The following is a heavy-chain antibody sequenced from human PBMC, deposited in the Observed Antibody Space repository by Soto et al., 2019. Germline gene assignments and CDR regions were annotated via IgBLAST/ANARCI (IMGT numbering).Heavy chain of an antibody. CDR1: GYSMSVPSYY. CDR3: TRRYNWKDNCFDP. J-gene: IGHJ5*02. V-gene: IGHV4-39*01. D-gene: IGHD1-20*01. CDR2: SYYSGTT. Sequence: PSDTLSLHCPVSGYSMSVPSYYGTWIRQPPGKGLEWIGSSYYSGTTYFNPSLKSRATISVDTSKNQFSLRLTSVTAADTAIYYCTRRYNWKDNCFDPWGPGALVTVSS.